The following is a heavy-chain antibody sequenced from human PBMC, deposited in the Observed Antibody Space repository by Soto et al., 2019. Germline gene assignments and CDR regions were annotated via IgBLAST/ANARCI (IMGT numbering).Heavy chain of an antibody. CDR2: LGFDGGGR. CDR3: AREPVGPDYAMDV. CDR1: GFTFSSYG. D-gene: IGHD1-26*01. V-gene: IGHV3-33*01. Sequence: QERLVESGGGVVQSGRSLRLSCAASGFTFSSYGMHWVRQTPGKGLEWVAVLGFDGGGRYYADSVKGRFTISRDNSKNTLDLQMDSLRVEDTALYYCAREPVGPDYAMDVWGQGTTVTVSS. J-gene: IGHJ6*02.